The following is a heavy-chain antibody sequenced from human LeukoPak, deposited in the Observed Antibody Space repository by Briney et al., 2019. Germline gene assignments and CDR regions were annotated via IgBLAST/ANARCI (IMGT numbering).Heavy chain of an antibody. Sequence: GGSLRLSCAASGFTFDDYAMHWDRQGPGKGLEWASGISWNSVTIVYADSVEGRFTISRDNAKNSLYLQMNSLIAEDMALYYCAKDVFVASDFTGAFDIWGQGTMVTVSS. D-gene: IGHD2-8*02. V-gene: IGHV3-9*03. CDR3: AKDVFVASDFTGAFDI. CDR1: GFTFDDYA. J-gene: IGHJ3*02. CDR2: ISWNSVTI.